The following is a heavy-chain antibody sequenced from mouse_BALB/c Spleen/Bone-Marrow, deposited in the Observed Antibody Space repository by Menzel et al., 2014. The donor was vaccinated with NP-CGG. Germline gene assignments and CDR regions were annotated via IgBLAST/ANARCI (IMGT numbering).Heavy chain of an antibody. D-gene: IGHD1-1*01. CDR1: GYTISSYW. CDR2: VLPGGGNP. V-gene: IGHV1-9*01. CDR3: AREDITTVVEMDY. J-gene: IGHJ4*01. Sequence: SAAELMKPGASVKISCKGTGYTISSYWLGRVKQRPGHGFEWIGEVLPGGGNPNYNEKFKGKATFSADTSSNTAYMQLSSLTSEDSAVYYCAREDITTVVEMDYWGQGTSVTVSS.